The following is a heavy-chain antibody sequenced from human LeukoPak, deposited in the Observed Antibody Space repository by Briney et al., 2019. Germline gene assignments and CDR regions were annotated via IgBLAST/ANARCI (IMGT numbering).Heavy chain of an antibody. Sequence: GSLRLSCAASGFTISSDSMHWIRQAPGKGLEYVSAIGYGGDTYYANSVTGRFTTSRDISKNTLYLQMGSLRPEDMAVYYCARVGGSGSFDSWGQGTLVSVSS. J-gene: IGHJ4*02. CDR3: ARVGGSGSFDS. CDR1: GFTISSDS. CDR2: IGYGGDT. V-gene: IGHV3-64*01. D-gene: IGHD6-19*01.